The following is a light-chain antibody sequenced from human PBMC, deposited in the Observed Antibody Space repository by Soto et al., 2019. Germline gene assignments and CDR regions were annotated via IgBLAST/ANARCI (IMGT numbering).Light chain of an antibody. CDR3: SSFRSSSTSYV. Sequence: QSVLTQPASVSGSPGQSITISCTGTSSDIGDSNYVSWYQQHPGKAPKLVIYDVSNRPSGVSNRFSGSKSANTASLTISGLQAEDEADYNCSSFRSSSTSYVFGTGTKLTVL. CDR2: DVS. V-gene: IGLV2-14*03. J-gene: IGLJ1*01. CDR1: SSDIGDSNY.